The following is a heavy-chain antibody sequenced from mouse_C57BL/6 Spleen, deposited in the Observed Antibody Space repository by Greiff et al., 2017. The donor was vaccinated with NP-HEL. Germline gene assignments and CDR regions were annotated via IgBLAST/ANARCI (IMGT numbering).Heavy chain of an antibody. CDR3: ARCYYAWYFDV. CDR2: IHPNSGST. CDR1: GYTFTSYW. D-gene: IGHD1-1*01. V-gene: IGHV1-64*01. Sequence: VQLQQPGAELVKPGASVKLSCKASGYTFTSYWMHWVKQRPGQGLEWIGMIHPNSGSTNYNEKFKSKATLTVDKSSSTAYMQLICLTSEDSAVYYCARCYYAWYFDVWGTGTTVTVSS. J-gene: IGHJ1*03.